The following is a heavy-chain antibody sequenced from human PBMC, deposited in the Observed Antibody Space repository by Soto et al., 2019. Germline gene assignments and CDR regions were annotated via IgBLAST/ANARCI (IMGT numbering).Heavy chain of an antibody. CDR2: IYYSGST. D-gene: IGHD5-12*01. V-gene: IGHV4-39*01. CDR1: GGSIDYSSYY. J-gene: IGHJ4*02. CDR3: ARPNGEGYNYLFSCHAYYFDY. Sequence: QLQLQEWGPGLVKASETLSLTCTVSGGSIDYSSYYWGWIRQPPGKGLEWIGSIYYSGSTYHNPSLKGRVTISVDTAKNQFSLRLNSVTAADTAVYYCARPNGEGYNYLFSCHAYYFDYWGQGTLVTVSS.